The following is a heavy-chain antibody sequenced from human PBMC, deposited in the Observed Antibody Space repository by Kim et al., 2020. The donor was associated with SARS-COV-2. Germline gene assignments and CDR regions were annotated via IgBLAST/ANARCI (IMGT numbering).Heavy chain of an antibody. Sequence: VKGRFTISRDNAKNSLYLQMNSLGAEDTAVYYCARARGLYYYDSSGYYGYWGQGTLVTVSS. J-gene: IGHJ4*02. CDR3: ARARGLYYYDSSGYYGY. D-gene: IGHD3-22*01. V-gene: IGHV3-11*06.